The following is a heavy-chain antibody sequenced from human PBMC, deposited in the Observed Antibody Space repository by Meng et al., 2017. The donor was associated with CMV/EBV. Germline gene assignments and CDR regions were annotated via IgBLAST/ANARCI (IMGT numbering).Heavy chain of an antibody. J-gene: IGHJ4*02. D-gene: IGHD3-3*01. V-gene: IGHV1-46*01. CDR3: ARRGVVIGDFDY. CDR2: INPSGGST. Sequence: GESLKISCKASGYTFTSYYMHWVRQAPGQGPEWMGIINPSGGSTSYAQKFQGRVTMTRDTSTSTVYMELSSLRSEDTAVYYCARRGVVIGDFDYWGQGTLVTVSS. CDR1: GYTFTSYY.